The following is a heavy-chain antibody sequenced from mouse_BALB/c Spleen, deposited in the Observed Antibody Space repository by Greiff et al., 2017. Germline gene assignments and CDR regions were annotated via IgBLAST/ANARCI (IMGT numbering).Heavy chain of an antibody. Sequence: VQLQQSGAELARPGASVKLSCKASGYTFTSYWMQWVKQRPGQGLEWIGAIYPGDGDTRYTQKFKGKATLTADKSSSTAYMQLSSLASEDSAVYYCARDYDYDKSFAYWGQGTLVTVSA. J-gene: IGHJ3*01. V-gene: IGHV1-87*01. D-gene: IGHD2-4*01. CDR3: ARDYDYDKSFAY. CDR1: GYTFTSYW. CDR2: IYPGDGDT.